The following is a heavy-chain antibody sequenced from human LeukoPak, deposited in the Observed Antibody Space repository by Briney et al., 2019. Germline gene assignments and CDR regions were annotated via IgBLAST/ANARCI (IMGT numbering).Heavy chain of an antibody. D-gene: IGHD1-26*01. V-gene: IGHV1-8*01. J-gene: IGHJ6*02. Sequence: GASVKVSCKASGYTFTSYDINWVRQATGQGLEWMGWMNPNSGNTGYAQKFQGRVTMTRNTSISTAYMELSSLSSEDTAVYYCARGGSADYHYYYGMDVWGQGATVTVSS. CDR1: GYTFTSYD. CDR2: MNPNSGNT. CDR3: ARGGSADYHYYYGMDV.